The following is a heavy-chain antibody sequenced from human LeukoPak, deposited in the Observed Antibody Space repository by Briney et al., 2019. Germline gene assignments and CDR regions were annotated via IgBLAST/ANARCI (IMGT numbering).Heavy chain of an antibody. V-gene: IGHV3-30*02. J-gene: IGHJ4*02. CDR1: GFSLITYG. Sequence: GGSLRLSCAASGFSLITYGVYWVRQAPGKGLEWVAFIRYDGSNRFYADSVRGRFTISRDNSKNTVYLQMNSLRAEDTAVYYCARDPRDYGDYVDYWGQGTLVTVSS. CDR3: ARDPRDYGDYVDY. D-gene: IGHD4-17*01. CDR2: IRYDGSNR.